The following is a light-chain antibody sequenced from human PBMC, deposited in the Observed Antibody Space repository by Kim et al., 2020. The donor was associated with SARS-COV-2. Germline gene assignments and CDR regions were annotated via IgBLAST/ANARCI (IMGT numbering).Light chain of an antibody. CDR3: QQYAYYPWT. J-gene: IGKJ1*01. CDR1: QSISSW. V-gene: IGKV1-5*03. CDR2: KAS. Sequence: ASVGDRVTITCRASQSISSWLASFQQKPGKAPNLLIYKASSLESAVPSRFSGSGSGTEFTLTISSLQPDDFATYYCQQYAYYPWTFGQGTKVDIK.